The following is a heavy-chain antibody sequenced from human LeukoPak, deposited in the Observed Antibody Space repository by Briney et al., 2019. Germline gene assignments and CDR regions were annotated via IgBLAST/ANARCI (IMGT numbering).Heavy chain of an antibody. CDR3: ARHRRYYVVRGISPTNWFDP. CDR2: IDPSDSYT. Sequence: GESLKISCKGSGYSFTSYWISWVRQMPGKGLEWMGRIDPSDSYTNYSPSFQGHVTISADKSISTAYLQWSSLKASDTAMYYCARHRRYYVVRGISPTNWFDPWGQGTLVTVSS. D-gene: IGHD3-10*01. V-gene: IGHV5-10-1*01. CDR1: GYSFTSYW. J-gene: IGHJ5*02.